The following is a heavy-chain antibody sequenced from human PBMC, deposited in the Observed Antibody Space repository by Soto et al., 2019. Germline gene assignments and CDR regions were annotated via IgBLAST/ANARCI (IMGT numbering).Heavy chain of an antibody. CDR3: ARGKLGYCSGDSCFRPFDY. D-gene: IGHD2-15*01. V-gene: IGHV1-2*04. J-gene: IGHJ4*02. CDR1: GYTFTGYY. Sequence: GASVKVSCKASGYTFTGYYMHWVRQAPGQGLEWMGWINPNSGGTNYAQKFQGWVTLTRNTSISTAYMELSSLRSEDTAVYYCARGKLGYCSGDSCFRPFDYWGQGTLVTVSS. CDR2: INPNSGGT.